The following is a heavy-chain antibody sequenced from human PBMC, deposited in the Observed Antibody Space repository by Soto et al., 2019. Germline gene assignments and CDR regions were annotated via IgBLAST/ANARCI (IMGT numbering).Heavy chain of an antibody. D-gene: IGHD3-10*01. CDR3: AFTSVSGSYYFDY. CDR1: GFTFSSYA. CDR2: ISGGGETT. Sequence: EVQLLESGGGLVQPGGSLRLSCAASGFTFSSYAMWWVRQAPGKGLECVSAISGGGETTYYADSVKGRFTISRDNSKNTLSLQMNSLRAEDTAVYYCAFTSVSGSYYFDYWGQGTLVTVSS. V-gene: IGHV3-23*01. J-gene: IGHJ4*02.